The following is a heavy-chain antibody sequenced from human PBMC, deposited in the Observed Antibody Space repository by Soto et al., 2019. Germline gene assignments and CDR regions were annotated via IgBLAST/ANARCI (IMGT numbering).Heavy chain of an antibody. J-gene: IGHJ6*02. CDR1: GFTFSSYG. CDR3: GRDSGRGYCTSTKCYVDGVDV. Sequence: GGSLRLSCAASGFTFSSYGMTWVRQVPGKGLEWVSIRYSDGRSYHAESVKGRFTISRDNFKNTLNLQMNSLRVEDTAVYYCGRDSGRGYCTSTKCYVDGVDVWGQGTTVTVSS. CDR2: RYSDGRS. V-gene: IGHV3-66*01. D-gene: IGHD2-2*01.